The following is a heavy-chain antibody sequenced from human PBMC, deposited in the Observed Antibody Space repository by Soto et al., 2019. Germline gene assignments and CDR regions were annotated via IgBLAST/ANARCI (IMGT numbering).Heavy chain of an antibody. Sequence: LSLTCTVSGGSIISGGYYWSWIRQHPERGLEWMGYIYHSGPTTYNPSLKSRITMSVDTSKYQFSLNLTSVTAADTAVYYCARGPERDTRKFDSWGQGILVTVSS. CDR3: ARGPERDTRKFDS. V-gene: IGHV4-31*03. CDR1: GGSIISGGYY. J-gene: IGHJ4*02. CDR2: IYHSGPT.